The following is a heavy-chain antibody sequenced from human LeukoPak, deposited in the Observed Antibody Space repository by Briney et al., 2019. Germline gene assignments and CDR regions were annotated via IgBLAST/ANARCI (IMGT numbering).Heavy chain of an antibody. Sequence: PGGSLRLSCAASGFTFSSYGMHWVRQAPGKGLEWVAVISYDGSNNYYADSVKGRFTISRDNSKDTLYLQMNSLRAEDTAVYYCAKDRPQGGLGYWGQGTLVTVSS. V-gene: IGHV3-30*18. D-gene: IGHD7-27*01. CDR3: AKDRPQGGLGY. CDR1: GFTFSSYG. CDR2: ISYDGSNN. J-gene: IGHJ4*02.